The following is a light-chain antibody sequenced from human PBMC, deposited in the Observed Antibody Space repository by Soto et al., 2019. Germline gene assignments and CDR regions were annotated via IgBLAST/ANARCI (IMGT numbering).Light chain of an antibody. Sequence: DIVMTQSPDSLAVSLGERATINCKSSQSVLYSTNNKNYLAWYQQKPGQPPKLLIYWASTRESGVPDRFSGSGSGTDFTLTINNLQAEDVAVYFCQQYYGTPYTFGQGTKL. CDR2: WAS. J-gene: IGKJ2*01. CDR3: QQYYGTPYT. CDR1: QSVLYSTNNKNY. V-gene: IGKV4-1*01.